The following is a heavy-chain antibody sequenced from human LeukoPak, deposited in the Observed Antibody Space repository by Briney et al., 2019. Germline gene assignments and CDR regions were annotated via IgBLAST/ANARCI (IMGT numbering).Heavy chain of an antibody. CDR3: TACSGGSCYYDAFDI. CDR2: IRSKANSYAT. D-gene: IGHD2-15*01. J-gene: IGHJ3*02. Sequence: GGSLRLSCAASGFTFSGSAMHWVRQASGKGLEWVGRIRSKANSYATAYAASVKGRFTISRDDSKNTAYLQMNSLKTEDTAVYYCTACSGGSCYYDAFDIWGQGTMATVSS. CDR1: GFTFSGSA. V-gene: IGHV3-73*01.